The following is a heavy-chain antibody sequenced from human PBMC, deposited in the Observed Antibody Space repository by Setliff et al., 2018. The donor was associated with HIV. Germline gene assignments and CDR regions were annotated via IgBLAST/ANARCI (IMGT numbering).Heavy chain of an antibody. CDR1: GYSISSGYY. Sequence: PSETLSLTCAVSGYSISSGYYWGWIRQPPGKGLEWIGSISHSGSTYYNPSLKSRVTISVDTSKNQFSLKLSSVTAADTAVYYCAGGPGYCSGGTCYPGGWFDPWGQGTLVTVSS. D-gene: IGHD2-15*01. V-gene: IGHV4-38-2*01. J-gene: IGHJ5*02. CDR2: ISHSGST. CDR3: AGGPGYCSGGTCYPGGWFDP.